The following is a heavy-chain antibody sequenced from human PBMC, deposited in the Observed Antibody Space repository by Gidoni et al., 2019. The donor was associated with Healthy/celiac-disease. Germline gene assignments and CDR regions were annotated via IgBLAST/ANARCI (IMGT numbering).Heavy chain of an antibody. CDR3: AKDSGDYDILTGYYLFDY. CDR1: SSYG. CDR2: ISYDGSNK. V-gene: IGHV3-30*18. D-gene: IGHD3-9*01. Sequence: SSYGMHWVRQAPGKGLEWVAVISYDGSNKYYADSVKGRFTISRDNSKSTLYLQMNSLRAEDTAVYYCAKDSGDYDILTGYYLFDYWGQGTLVTVSS. J-gene: IGHJ4*02.